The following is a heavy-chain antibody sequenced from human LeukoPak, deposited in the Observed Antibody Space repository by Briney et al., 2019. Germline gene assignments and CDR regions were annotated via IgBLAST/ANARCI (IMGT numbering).Heavy chain of an antibody. J-gene: IGHJ5*02. CDR1: GYTFTSYD. D-gene: IGHD1-7*01. CDR3: ARGKVRAGTWGSRARFDP. CDR2: MNPNSGNT. Sequence: ASVKVSCKASGYTFTSYDINWVRQATGQGLEWMGWMNPNSGNTGYAQKFQGRVTITRNTSISTAYMELSSLRSEDTAVYYCARGKVRAGTWGSRARFDPWGQGTLVTVSS. V-gene: IGHV1-8*01.